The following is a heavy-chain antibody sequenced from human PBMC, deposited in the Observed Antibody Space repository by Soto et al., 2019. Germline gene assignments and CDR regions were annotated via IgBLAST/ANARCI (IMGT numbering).Heavy chain of an antibody. V-gene: IGHV1-46*01. CDR2: VNPSGDNT. Sequence: QVQLVQSGAEVKKPGASVKVSCKASGYTFTRYYIHWVRQAPGQGLEWMGIVNPSGDNTNYAQKFGAGVTMTGETSANTVKMERISVGCEDRAVYLCGGELGGTSVNTRFDHWGQGTVVTVSS. D-gene: IGHD4-17*01. J-gene: IGHJ4*02. CDR3: GGELGGTSVNTRFDH. CDR1: GYTFTRYY.